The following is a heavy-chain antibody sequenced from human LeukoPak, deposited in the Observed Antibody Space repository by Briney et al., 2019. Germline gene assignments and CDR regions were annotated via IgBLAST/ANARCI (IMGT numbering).Heavy chain of an antibody. D-gene: IGHD3-22*01. V-gene: IGHV4-34*01. CDR1: GGSFSGYY. CDR2: INHSGST. CDR3: ASFYYYDSSGYYFPFDY. J-gene: IGHJ4*02. Sequence: SETLSLTCAVYGGSFSGYYWSWIRQPPGKGLEWIGEINHSGSTNYNPSLKSRVTISVDTSKNQFSLKLSSVTAADTAVYYCASFYYYDSSGYYFPFDYWGQGTLVTVSS.